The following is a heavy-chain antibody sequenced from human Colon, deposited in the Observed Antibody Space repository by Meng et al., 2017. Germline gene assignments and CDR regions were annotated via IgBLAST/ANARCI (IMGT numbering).Heavy chain of an antibody. CDR2: ISKDGTKQ. J-gene: IGHJ4*02. Sequence: VQLVESGGSGVQPGGSLKLSCTTSGFTFSRYAAHWVRQSAGKGLEWLAVISKDGTKQYYADSVKGRFTFSRDNSKNILYLQMNSLRAEDSALYYCAKDGDIGFTDFDYWGQGTLVTVSS. V-gene: IGHV3-30*04. CDR1: GFTFSRYA. D-gene: IGHD7-27*01. CDR3: AKDGDIGFTDFDY.